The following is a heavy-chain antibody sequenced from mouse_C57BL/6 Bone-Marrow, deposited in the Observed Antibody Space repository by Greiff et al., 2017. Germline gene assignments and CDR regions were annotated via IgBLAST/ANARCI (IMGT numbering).Heavy chain of an antibody. Sequence: QVQLQQSGPELVKPGASVKISCKASGYAFSSSWMNWVKQRPGKGLEWIGRIYPGDGDTNYNGKFKGKATLTADKSSSTAYMQLSSLTSEDSAVYFCARSLGLCYWYFDVWGTGTTVTVSS. D-gene: IGHD2-4*01. CDR3: ARSLGLCYWYFDV. V-gene: IGHV1-82*01. CDR2: IYPGDGDT. J-gene: IGHJ1*03. CDR1: GYAFSSSW.